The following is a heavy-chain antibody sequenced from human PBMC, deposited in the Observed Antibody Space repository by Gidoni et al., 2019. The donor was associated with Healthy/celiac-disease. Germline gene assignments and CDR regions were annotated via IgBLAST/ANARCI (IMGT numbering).Heavy chain of an antibody. CDR3: AREETTTPVGESGSGYMRY. CDR1: GYTFTSYY. CDR2: INPSGGST. D-gene: IGHD3-22*01. Sequence: QVQLVQSGAEVKKPGASVKVSCKASGYTFTSYYMHWVRQAPGQGLEWMGIINPSGGSTSYAQKFQGRVTMTRDTSTSTVYMELSSLRSEDTAVYYCAREETTTPVGESGSGYMRYWGQGTLVTVSS. J-gene: IGHJ4*02. V-gene: IGHV1-46*01.